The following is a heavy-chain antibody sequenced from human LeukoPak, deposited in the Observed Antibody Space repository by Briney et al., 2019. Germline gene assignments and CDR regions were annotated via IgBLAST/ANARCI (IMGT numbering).Heavy chain of an antibody. J-gene: IGHJ6*02. CDR3: AIPVDCGGDCYYCPMDV. V-gene: IGHV1-46*01. CDR1: GYTFTSSY. D-gene: IGHD2-21*02. Sequence: ASVKVSCKASGYTFTSSYIHWVRQAPGQGLEWMGIINPSSGSTTYAQRVQGRVAMTRDTSTSTVYMELSSLRSEDTAVYYCAIPVDCGGDCYYCPMDVWGQGTTVTVSS. CDR2: INPSSGST.